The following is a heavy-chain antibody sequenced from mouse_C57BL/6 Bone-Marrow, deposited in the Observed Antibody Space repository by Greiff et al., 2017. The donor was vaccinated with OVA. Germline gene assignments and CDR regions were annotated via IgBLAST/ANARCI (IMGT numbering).Heavy chain of an antibody. Sequence: EVQLQESGGDLVKPGGSLKLSCAASGFTFSSYGMSWVRQTPDKRLEWVATISSGGSYTYYPDSVKGRFTISRDNAKNTLYLQMSSLKSEDTAMYYCARRGRGFDYWGQGTTLTVSS. J-gene: IGHJ2*01. CDR1: GFTFSSYG. V-gene: IGHV5-6*01. CDR2: ISSGGSYT. D-gene: IGHD3-1*01. CDR3: ARRGRGFDY.